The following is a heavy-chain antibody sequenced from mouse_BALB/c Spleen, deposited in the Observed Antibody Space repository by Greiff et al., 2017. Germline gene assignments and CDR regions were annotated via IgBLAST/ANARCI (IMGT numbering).Heavy chain of an antibody. Sequence: QVQLKESGPGLVAPSQSLSITCTVSGFSLTSYGVHWVRQPPGKGLEWLGVIWAGGSTNYNSALMSRLSISKDNSKSQVFLKMNSLQTDDTAMYYCARDGYDVPGDYFDYWGQGTTLTVSS. D-gene: IGHD2-14*01. CDR2: IWAGGST. CDR1: GFSLTSYG. V-gene: IGHV2-9*02. J-gene: IGHJ2*01. CDR3: ARDGYDVPGDYFDY.